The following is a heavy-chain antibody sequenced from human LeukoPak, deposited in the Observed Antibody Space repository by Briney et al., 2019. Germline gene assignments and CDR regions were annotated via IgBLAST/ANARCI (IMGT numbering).Heavy chain of an antibody. J-gene: IGHJ6*03. CDR3: AKIGGWPFLVYYYYYMDV. Sequence: PGGSLRLSCAASGFNFGSYSMTWVRQAPGKGLEWVSVMSADSATTFYADSVKGRFTISRDNAKNTVFLQMSSLRAEDTAVYYCAKIGGWPFLVYYYYYMDVWGKGTTVTISS. V-gene: IGHV3-23*01. CDR2: MSADSATT. CDR1: GFNFGSYS. D-gene: IGHD6-19*01.